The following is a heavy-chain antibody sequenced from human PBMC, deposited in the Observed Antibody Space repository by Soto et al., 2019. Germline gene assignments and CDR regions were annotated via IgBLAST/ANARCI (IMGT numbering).Heavy chain of an antibody. CDR3: ARDLMELPFDY. J-gene: IGHJ4*02. D-gene: IGHD1-7*01. Sequence: PGGSLRLSCAASGFTVTSNYMSWVRPAPGKGLEWVSVIYSDGSTYYADSVKGRFTISRDNSKNTLYLQMNSLRAEDTAVYYCARDLMELPFDYWGQGTLVTVSS. CDR2: IYSDGST. CDR1: GFTVTSNY. V-gene: IGHV3-66*01.